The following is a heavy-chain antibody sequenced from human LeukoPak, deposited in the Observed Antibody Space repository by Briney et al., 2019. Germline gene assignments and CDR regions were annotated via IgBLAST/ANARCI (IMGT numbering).Heavy chain of an antibody. CDR3: ARSMSVWGYQDC. Sequence: GGSLRLSCAASGFTVSSNYMSWVRQAPGKGLEWVSVIYSGGSTYYADSVKGRFTISRDNSKNTLYLQMNSLRAEDTAVYYCARSMSVWGYQDCWGQGTLVTVSS. CDR2: IYSGGST. V-gene: IGHV3-66*01. J-gene: IGHJ4*02. D-gene: IGHD3-16*01. CDR1: GFTVSSNY.